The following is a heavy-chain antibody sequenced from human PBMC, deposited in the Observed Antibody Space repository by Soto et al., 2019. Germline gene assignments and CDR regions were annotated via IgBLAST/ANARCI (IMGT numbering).Heavy chain of an antibody. CDR3: ARGLGGRMDD. D-gene: IGHD3-16*01. V-gene: IGHV1-69*08. CDR1: GTIFSSYT. CDR2: IIPILGET. Sequence: QVQLVQSGAEVKKPGSSVRVSCKASGTIFSSYTISWVRQAPGQGLEWMGRIIPILGETNSAQKFQGRVTLTADKSTNPAYMELNGLRLEDTARYYCARGLGGRMDDWGQGTTVTVSS. J-gene: IGHJ6*02.